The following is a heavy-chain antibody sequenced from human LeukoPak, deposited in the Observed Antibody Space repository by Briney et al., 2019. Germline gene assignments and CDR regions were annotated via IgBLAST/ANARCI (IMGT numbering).Heavy chain of an antibody. CDR3: ARGERSNVDIVATSPFVIFDY. CDR2: INHSGST. Sequence: SETLSLTCAVYGGSFSGYYWSWIRQPPGKGLEWIGEINHSGSTNYNPSLKSRVTISVDTSKNQFSLKLSSVTAADTAEYYCARGERSNVDIVATSPFVIFDYWGQGTLVTVSS. D-gene: IGHD5-12*01. J-gene: IGHJ4*02. CDR1: GGSFSGYY. V-gene: IGHV4-34*01.